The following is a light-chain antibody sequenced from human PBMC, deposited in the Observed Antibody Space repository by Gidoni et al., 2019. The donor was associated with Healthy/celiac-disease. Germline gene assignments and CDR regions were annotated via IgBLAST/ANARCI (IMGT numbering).Light chain of an antibody. Sequence: EIVLTQSPATLSLSPGERATLSCRASQSVSSSLAWYQQKPGQAPRLLIYDASNRATGIPARFSGSGSGTDFTLTISSLEPEDFAVYYCQQRSNWPPGFXGXTKVEIK. J-gene: IGKJ4*01. V-gene: IGKV3-11*01. CDR1: QSVSSS. CDR2: DAS. CDR3: QQRSNWPPG.